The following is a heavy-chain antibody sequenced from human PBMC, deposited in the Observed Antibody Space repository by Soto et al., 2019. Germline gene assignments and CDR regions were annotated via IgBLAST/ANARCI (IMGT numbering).Heavy chain of an antibody. J-gene: IGHJ4*02. CDR1: GGTFSSYA. CDR2: IIPIFGTA. V-gene: IGHV1-69*13. Sequence: SVKVSCKASGGTFSSYAISWVRQAPGQGLEWMGGIIPIFGTANYAQKFQGRVTITADESTSTAYMELSSLRSEDTAVYYCASTKSSITMIVAIDYWGQGTLVTVPS. D-gene: IGHD3-22*01. CDR3: ASTKSSITMIVAIDY.